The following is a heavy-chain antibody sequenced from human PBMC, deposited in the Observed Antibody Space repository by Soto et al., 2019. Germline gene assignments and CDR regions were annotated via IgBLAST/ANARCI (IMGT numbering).Heavy chain of an antibody. CDR2: INAGNGNT. CDR1: GYTFNSYA. V-gene: IGHV1-3*01. J-gene: IGHJ4*02. CDR3: ARDPGYSYGYN. D-gene: IGHD5-18*01. Sequence: ASVKVSCKASGYTFNSYALNWVRQAPGQRLEWMGWINAGNGNTKYSQKFQGRVTITRDTSASTAYMELSSLRSEDTAVYYCARDPGYSYGYNWGQGTLVTVSS.